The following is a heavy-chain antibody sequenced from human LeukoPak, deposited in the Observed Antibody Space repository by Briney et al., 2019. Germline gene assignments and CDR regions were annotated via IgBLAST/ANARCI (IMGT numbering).Heavy chain of an antibody. D-gene: IGHD3-22*01. CDR3: ARNNYYDSSGYFDY. CDR1: GFTFSTHW. Sequence: GGSLRLSCAASGFTFSTHWMHWVRQAPGKGLVWVSRMNGDGSSTKYADSVKGRFTISRDNAKNTLYLQMNSLRAEDTALYYCARNNYYDSSGYFDYWGQGTLVTVSS. V-gene: IGHV3-74*01. J-gene: IGHJ4*02. CDR2: MNGDGSST.